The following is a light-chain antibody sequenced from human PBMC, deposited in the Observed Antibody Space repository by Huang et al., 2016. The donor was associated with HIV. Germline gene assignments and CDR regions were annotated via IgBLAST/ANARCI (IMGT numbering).Light chain of an antibody. CDR3: QQYNNWPPSIT. Sequence: EIVVTQSPATLSVSPGERATLSCRASQSVSSNLAWYQQKPGQAPRLLIYDASTRATGFPARFSGSGSGTEFTLTISSLQSEDCALYYCQQYNNWPPSITFGQGTRLEIK. CDR1: QSVSSN. V-gene: IGKV3-15*01. J-gene: IGKJ5*01. CDR2: DAS.